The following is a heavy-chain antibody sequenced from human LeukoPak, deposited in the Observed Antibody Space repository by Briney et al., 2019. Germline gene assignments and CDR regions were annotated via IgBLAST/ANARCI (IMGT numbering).Heavy chain of an antibody. CDR2: IYSGGST. V-gene: IGHV3-53*01. CDR3: ARAPVVVPAAMGFGSDY. CDR1: GFTVSSNY. Sequence: GGSLRLSCAASGFTVSSNYISWVRQAAGKGLEWVSVIYSGGSTYYADSVKGRFTISRDNAKNSLYLQMNSLRAEDTAVYYCARAPVVVPAAMGFGSDYWGQGTLVTVSS. D-gene: IGHD2-2*01. J-gene: IGHJ4*02.